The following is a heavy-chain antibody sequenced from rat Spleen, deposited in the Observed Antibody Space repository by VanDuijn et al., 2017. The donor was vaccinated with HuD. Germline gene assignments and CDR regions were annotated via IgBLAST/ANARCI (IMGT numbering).Heavy chain of an antibody. CDR3: ARDRGLQSYYFDY. Sequence: QVQLMESGPGLVQPSETLSLTCTVSGFSLTSYNVHWVRQPPGKGLEWMGVMWSGGSADYNSALKSRLNISRDTSKNQVFLKMNSLQSEDTTTYYCARDRGLQSYYFDYWGQGVMVTVSS. J-gene: IGHJ2*01. V-gene: IGHV2-45*01. D-gene: IGHD1-1*01. CDR1: GFSLTSYN. CDR2: MWSGGSA.